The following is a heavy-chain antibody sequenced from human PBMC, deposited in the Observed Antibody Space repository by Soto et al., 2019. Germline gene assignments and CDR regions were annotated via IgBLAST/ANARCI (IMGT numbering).Heavy chain of an antibody. Sequence: GGSLRLSCAGSGFTFSDAWMSWVRQTPEKGLEWVGRVMTRAHGGTIDYAAPVQGRFTISRDDSKNTLYLEMNSLKTEDTAVYYCATGTGKTDFDYWGLGTLVTVS. CDR1: GFTFSDAW. D-gene: IGHD2-21*02. V-gene: IGHV3-15*01. CDR2: VMTRAHGGTI. J-gene: IGHJ4*02. CDR3: ATGTGKTDFDY.